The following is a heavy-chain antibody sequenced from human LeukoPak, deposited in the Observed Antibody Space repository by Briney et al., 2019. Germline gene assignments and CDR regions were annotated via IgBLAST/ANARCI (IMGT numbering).Heavy chain of an antibody. CDR1: GYTFTSSG. CDR3: ARDSGCSNP. CDR2: ISTYNGNT. V-gene: IGHV1-18*01. J-gene: IGHJ5*02. Sequence: GASVKVSCKTSGYTFTSSGISWVRQAPGQGLEWTGWISTYNGNTNYAQKFQGRVTMTTDTSTSTAYMELRSLTSDDTAVYYCARDSGCSNPWGQGTLVTVSS. D-gene: IGHD6-19*01.